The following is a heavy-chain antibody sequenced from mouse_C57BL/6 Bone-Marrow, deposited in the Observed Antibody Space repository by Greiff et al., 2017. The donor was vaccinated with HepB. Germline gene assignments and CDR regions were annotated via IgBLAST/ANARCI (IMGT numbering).Heavy chain of an antibody. J-gene: IGHJ1*03. CDR3: ARRTDYGNYLWYFDV. CDR2: IYWDDDK. CDR1: GFSLSTSGMG. V-gene: IGHV8-12*01. D-gene: IGHD2-1*01. Sequence: QVQLKESGPGILQSSQTLSLTCSFSGFSLSTSGMGVSWIRQPSGKGLEWLAHIYWDDDKRYNPYLKSRLTISKDTSRNQVFLKITSVDTADTATYYCARRTDYGNYLWYFDVWGTGTTVTVSS.